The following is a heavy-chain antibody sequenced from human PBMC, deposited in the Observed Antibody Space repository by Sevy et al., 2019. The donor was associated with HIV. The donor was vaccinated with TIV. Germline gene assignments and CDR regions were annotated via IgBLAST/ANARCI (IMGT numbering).Heavy chain of an antibody. CDR3: TRSTTTVY. CDR1: GFTFPDYA. D-gene: IGHD1-1*01. V-gene: IGHV3-49*04. Sequence: GGSLRLSCTASGFTFPDYALSWVRQAPGSGLEWLGFIRSRKYNGTTSYAASVRGRFTILRDDSKSVAYLQMNSLKTADTGIYFCTRSTTTVYWGRGIQVTVSS. CDR2: IRSRKYNGTT. J-gene: IGHJ4*02.